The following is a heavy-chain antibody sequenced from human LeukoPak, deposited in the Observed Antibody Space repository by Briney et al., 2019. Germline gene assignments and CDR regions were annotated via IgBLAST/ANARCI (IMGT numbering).Heavy chain of an antibody. CDR2: IIPKSGGT. CDR3: ARHNYDFDFDS. J-gene: IGHJ4*02. D-gene: IGHD3-3*01. Sequence: ASVKVSCKASGYTFSDYYIHWVRQAPGQELEWMGWIIPKSGGTNYAQNFQGRVTMTRDTSINTAYMELSRLRPDDTAVYYCARHNYDFDFDSWGQGALVTVSS. CDR1: GYTFSDYY. V-gene: IGHV1-2*02.